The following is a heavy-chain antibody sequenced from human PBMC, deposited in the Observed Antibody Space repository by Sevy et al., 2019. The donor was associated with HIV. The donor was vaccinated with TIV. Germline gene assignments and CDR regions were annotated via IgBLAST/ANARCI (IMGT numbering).Heavy chain of an antibody. CDR3: ASGGNGDFWSYEYYYYGMDV. CDR2: MSPKTGAT. CDR1: GYSFDSYD. V-gene: IGHV1-8*01. D-gene: IGHD3-3*01. Sequence: ASVKVSCEASGYSFDSYDINWVRQATGQGLEWMAWMSPKTGATGFAQKFKGRVTMTRNTSISTAYMELSSLTNEDTAVYYCASGGNGDFWSYEYYYYGMDVWGQGTTVTVSS. J-gene: IGHJ6*02.